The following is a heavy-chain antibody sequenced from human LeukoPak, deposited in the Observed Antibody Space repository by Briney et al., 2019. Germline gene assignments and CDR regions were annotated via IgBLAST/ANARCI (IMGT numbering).Heavy chain of an antibody. CDR1: GYSISSGYY. CDR3: AREGSGYDLNY. Sequence: SETLSLTCTVSGYSISSGYYWGWIRQPPGKGLEWIGSIYHSGSTYYNPSLKSRVTISVDTSKNQFSLKLSSVTAADTAVYYCAREGSGYDLNYWGQGTLVTVSS. CDR2: IYHSGST. J-gene: IGHJ4*02. V-gene: IGHV4-38-2*02. D-gene: IGHD5-12*01.